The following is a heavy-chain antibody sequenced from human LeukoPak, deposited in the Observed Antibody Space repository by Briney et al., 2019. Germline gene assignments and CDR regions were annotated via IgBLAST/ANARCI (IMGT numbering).Heavy chain of an antibody. V-gene: IGHV3-30*04. Sequence: PGRSLRLSCAASGFTFSSYAMHWVRQAPGKGLEWVAVISYEGSNKYYADSVKGRFTISRDNYKNTLYLQMNSLRAEDTAVYYCARDLGQYYFDYWGQGTLVTVSS. CDR1: GFTFSSYA. CDR2: ISYEGSNK. J-gene: IGHJ4*02. CDR3: ARDLGQYYFDY. D-gene: IGHD4-11*01.